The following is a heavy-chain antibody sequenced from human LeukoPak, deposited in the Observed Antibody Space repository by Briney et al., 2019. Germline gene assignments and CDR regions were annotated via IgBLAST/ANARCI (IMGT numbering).Heavy chain of an antibody. J-gene: IGHJ6*03. CDR2: IIPIFGTA. CDR3: ARDREPNVDTAMVRSLYYMDV. D-gene: IGHD5-18*01. Sequence: GASVKVSRKASGGTFSSYAISCVRQAPGQGLEWMGGIIPIFGTANYAQKFQGRVTITTDESTSTAYMELSSLRSEDTAVYYCARDREPNVDTAMVRSLYYMDVWGKGTTVTVSS. V-gene: IGHV1-69*05. CDR1: GGTFSSYA.